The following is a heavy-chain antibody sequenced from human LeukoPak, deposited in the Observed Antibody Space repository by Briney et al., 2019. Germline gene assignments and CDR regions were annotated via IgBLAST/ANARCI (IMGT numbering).Heavy chain of an antibody. Sequence: SCKASGHTFTSYAMNWVRQAPGKGLEWVAVISYDGSNKYYADSVKGRFTISRDNSKNTLYLQMNSLRAEDTAVYYCASDPSTPAAGPNWGQGTLVTVSS. V-gene: IGHV3-30-3*01. J-gene: IGHJ4*02. CDR2: ISYDGSNK. CDR3: ASDPSTPAAGPN. D-gene: IGHD6-13*01. CDR1: GHTFTSYA.